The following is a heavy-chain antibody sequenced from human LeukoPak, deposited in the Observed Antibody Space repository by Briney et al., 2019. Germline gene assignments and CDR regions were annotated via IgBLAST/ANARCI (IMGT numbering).Heavy chain of an antibody. D-gene: IGHD3-10*01. J-gene: IGHJ4*02. CDR2: ISSSGSTI. CDR3: AKMPYGSGSYYNDDY. Sequence: GGSLRLSCAASGFTFSDYYMSWIRQAPGKGLEWVSYISSSGSTIYYADSVKGRFTISRDNSKNTLYLQMNSLRAEDTAVYYCAKMPYGSGSYYNDDYWGQGTLVTVSS. CDR1: GFTFSDYY. V-gene: IGHV3-11*01.